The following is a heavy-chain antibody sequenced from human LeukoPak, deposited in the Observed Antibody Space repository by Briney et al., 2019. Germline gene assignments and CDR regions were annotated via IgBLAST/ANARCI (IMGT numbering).Heavy chain of an antibody. Sequence: PSETLSLTCTVSGGSISSSSYYWGWIRQPPGKGLEWIGSIYYSGSTYYNPSLKSRVTISVDTSKNQFSLKLSSVTAADTAVYYCARDRWLVDYWGQGTLVTVSS. V-gene: IGHV4-39*07. CDR1: GGSISSSSYY. J-gene: IGHJ4*02. CDR3: ARDRWLVDY. D-gene: IGHD3-22*01. CDR2: IYYSGST.